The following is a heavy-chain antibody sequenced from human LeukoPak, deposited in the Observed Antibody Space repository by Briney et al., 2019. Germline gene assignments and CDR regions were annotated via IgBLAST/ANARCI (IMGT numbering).Heavy chain of an antibody. CDR3: AREVLVPV. D-gene: IGHD6-13*01. CDR2: ISSSGTTI. J-gene: IGHJ4*02. V-gene: IGHV3-48*03. Sequence: PGGSLRLSCTSSGFTFSSDEMNWVRQAPGKGLEWLSYISSSGTTIYYADSVKGRFTISRDNAKNSLYLQMNSLRVEDTAVYSCAREVLVPVWGQGTLVTVSS. CDR1: GFTFSSDE.